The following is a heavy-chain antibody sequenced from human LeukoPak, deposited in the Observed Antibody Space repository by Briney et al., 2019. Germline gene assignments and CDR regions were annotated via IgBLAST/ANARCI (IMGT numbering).Heavy chain of an antibody. D-gene: IGHD6-19*01. CDR1: GFTFSSYS. CDR2: ISRSSDYT. V-gene: IGHV3-21*01. J-gene: IGHJ2*01. Sequence: GGSLRLSCAASGFTFSSYSMNWVRQAPGKGLEWVSSISRSSDYTYYADSVKGRFTISRDNAKNLLYLQMNSLRAEDTAVYYCAVAGLSYWYFDLWGRGTLVTVSS. CDR3: AVAGLSYWYFDL.